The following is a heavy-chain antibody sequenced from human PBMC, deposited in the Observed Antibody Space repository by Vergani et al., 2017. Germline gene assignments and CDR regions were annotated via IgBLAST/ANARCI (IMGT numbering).Heavy chain of an antibody. CDR1: GFTFSSYS. CDR2: ISSSSRYI. Sequence: EVQLVESGGGLVKPGGSLRLSCAASGFTFSSYSMNWVRQAPGKGLEWVSSISSSSRYIYYADSVKGRFTISRDNAKNSLYLQMNSLRAEDTAVYYCARRAAAGTGAFDIWGQGTMVTVSS. V-gene: IGHV3-21*01. CDR3: ARRAAAGTGAFDI. D-gene: IGHD6-13*01. J-gene: IGHJ3*02.